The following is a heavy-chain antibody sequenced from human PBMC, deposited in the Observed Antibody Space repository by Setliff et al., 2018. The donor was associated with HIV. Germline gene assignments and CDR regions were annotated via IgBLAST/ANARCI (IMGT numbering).Heavy chain of an antibody. D-gene: IGHD3-3*01. J-gene: IGHJ3*02. CDR1: GYTFSTYD. V-gene: IGHV1-8*02. Sequence: GASVKVSCKASGYTFSTYDINWVRQATGQGLEWMGWMNPNSGNTGSADKFQGRVSMTRNTSINTAYMELSSLRSEDEAMYYCASRYYNFWSGYTDAFDIWGQGTMVTVSS. CDR3: ASRYYNFWSGYTDAFDI. CDR2: MNPNSGNT.